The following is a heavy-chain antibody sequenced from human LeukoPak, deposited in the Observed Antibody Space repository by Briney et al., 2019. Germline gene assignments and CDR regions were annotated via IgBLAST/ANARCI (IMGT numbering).Heavy chain of an antibody. D-gene: IGHD3-10*01. CDR2: ISYDGSNK. Sequence: GGSLRLSCAASGFTFSSYFMHWVRQAPGKGLEWLAVISYDGSNKYYADSVKGRFTISRDNSKNTLYLQMNSLRAEDTAVYYCARGSAPTIDAFDIWGQGTMVTVSS. CDR3: ARGSAPTIDAFDI. J-gene: IGHJ3*02. CDR1: GFTFSSYF. V-gene: IGHV3-30-3*01.